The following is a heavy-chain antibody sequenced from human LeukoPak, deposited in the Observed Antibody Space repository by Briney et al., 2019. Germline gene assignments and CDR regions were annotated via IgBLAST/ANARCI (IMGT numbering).Heavy chain of an antibody. CDR2: IKQDGSEK. Sequence: GGSLRLSCAASGFTFSSYWMSWVRQAPGKGLEWVANIKQDGSEKYYVDSVKGRFTISRDNAKNSLYLQMNSLRAEDTAVYYCARGGYGDYVNWFDPWGQGTLVTVSS. D-gene: IGHD4-17*01. J-gene: IGHJ5*02. V-gene: IGHV3-7*01. CDR3: ARGGYGDYVNWFDP. CDR1: GFTFSSYW.